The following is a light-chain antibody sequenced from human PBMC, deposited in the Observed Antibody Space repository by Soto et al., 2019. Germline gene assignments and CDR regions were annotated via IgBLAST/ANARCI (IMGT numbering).Light chain of an antibody. CDR3: QQYDYSRT. J-gene: IGKJ1*01. V-gene: IGKV1-5*01. Sequence: DIQMTQSPSTLSASVGDTVTITCRASQSVSDSLAWYQVKPGEAPKLLIFDVSNLETGVPSRFSGSGSATEFSLTIRGLQPDDFATYYCQQYDYSRTFGQGTKVDIK. CDR1: QSVSDS. CDR2: DVS.